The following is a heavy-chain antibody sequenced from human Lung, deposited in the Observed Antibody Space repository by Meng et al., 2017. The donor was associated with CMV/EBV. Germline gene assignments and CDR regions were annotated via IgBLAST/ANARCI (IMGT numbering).Heavy chain of an antibody. J-gene: IGHJ4*02. CDR2: ISYDGSNK. CDR1: GFTFSSYA. CDR3: ARDRGRFLEWLFPDY. V-gene: IGHV3-30*04. Sequence: SCAASGFTFSSYAMHWVRQAPGKGLEWVAVISYDGSNKYYADSVKGRFTSSRDNSKNTLYLQMNSLRAEDTAVYYCARDRGRFLEWLFPDYWGQGTXVTVSS. D-gene: IGHD3-3*01.